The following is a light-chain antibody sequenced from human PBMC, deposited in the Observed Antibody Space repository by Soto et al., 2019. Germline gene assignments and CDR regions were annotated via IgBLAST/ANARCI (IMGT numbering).Light chain of an antibody. Sequence: QSALTQPPSASGSPGQSVTISCTGTSSDVGGYNFVSWYQQPPGKAPKLMIYEVSERPSGVPDRFSGSKSGNTASLTVSGPQAEDEADYYCTSYAGSNIVVFGGGTKLTVL. CDR1: SSDVGGYNF. J-gene: IGLJ2*01. CDR3: TSYAGSNIVV. V-gene: IGLV2-8*01. CDR2: EVS.